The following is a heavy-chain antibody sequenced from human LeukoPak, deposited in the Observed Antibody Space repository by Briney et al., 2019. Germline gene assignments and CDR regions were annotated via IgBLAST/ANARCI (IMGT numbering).Heavy chain of an antibody. CDR3: AREGGGRDAVQSAYLDY. CDR1: GYTFTGYY. D-gene: IGHD1-1*01. V-gene: IGHV1-2*02. J-gene: IGHJ4*02. Sequence: ASVKVSCKASGYTFTGYYMHWVRQAPGQGLEWMGWINPNSGGTNYAQKFQGRVTMTRDTSISTVYMELSRLRSDDTAVYFCAREGGGRDAVQSAYLDYWGQGTLVTVSS. CDR2: INPNSGGT.